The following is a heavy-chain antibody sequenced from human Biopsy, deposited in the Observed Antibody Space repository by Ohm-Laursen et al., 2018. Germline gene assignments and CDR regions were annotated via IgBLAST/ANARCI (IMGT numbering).Heavy chain of an antibody. CDR1: GYTFTGYY. CDR3: ALQSVAQMKNFDY. Sequence: SSVKVSCKASGYTFTGYYIHWVRQAPGQGPEWMGWINPNSGGTNYAQKFQGNITMTKNTSMSTAYMEMSRLRSDDTAVYYCALQSVAQMKNFDYWGQGTLVTVSS. V-gene: IGHV1-2*02. J-gene: IGHJ4*02. D-gene: IGHD6-19*01. CDR2: INPNSGGT.